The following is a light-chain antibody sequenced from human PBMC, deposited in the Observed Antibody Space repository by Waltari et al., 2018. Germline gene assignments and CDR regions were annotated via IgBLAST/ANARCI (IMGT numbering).Light chain of an antibody. CDR2: SAS. J-gene: IGKJ2*03. Sequence: VILTQSPATLSLSPGERATLPCRASQSVSSSLVWYQQKPGQAPRLLIHSASSRATGIPDRFSGSGSGTEFTLTITSLEPEDVGVYHCYQHSSGYSFGQGTKVEIK. CDR1: QSVSSS. CDR3: YQHSSGYS. V-gene: IGKV3-11*01.